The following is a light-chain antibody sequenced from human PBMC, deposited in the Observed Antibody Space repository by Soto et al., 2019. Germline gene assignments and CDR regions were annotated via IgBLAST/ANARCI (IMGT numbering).Light chain of an antibody. J-gene: IGLJ1*01. CDR3: QSYDSSLSAYV. CDR1: SSNIGAGYD. CDR2: GNS. V-gene: IGLV1-40*01. Sequence: QAVVTQPPSVSGAPGQRVTISCTGSSSNIGAGYDVHWYQQLPGTAPKLLIYGNSNRPSGVPDRFSGSKSGTSASLAITGLQAEDEADYYCQSYDSSLSAYVFGTGTKLTAL.